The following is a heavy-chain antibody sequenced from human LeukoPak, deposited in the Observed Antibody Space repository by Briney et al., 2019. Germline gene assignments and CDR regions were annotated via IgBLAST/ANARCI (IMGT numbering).Heavy chain of an antibody. CDR3: ARLSRYYDSSGNIDY. J-gene: IGHJ4*02. CDR2: IIPIFGTA. D-gene: IGHD3-22*01. Sequence: SVKVSCKASGGTFSSYAISWVRQAPGQGLEWMGGIIPIFGTANYAQKFQGRVTITADESTSTAYMEPSSLRSEDTAVYYCARLSRYYDSSGNIDYWGQGTLVTVSS. CDR1: GGTFSSYA. V-gene: IGHV1-69*13.